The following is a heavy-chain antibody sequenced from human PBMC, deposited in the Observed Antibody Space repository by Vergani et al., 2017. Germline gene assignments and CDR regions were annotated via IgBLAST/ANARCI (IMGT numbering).Heavy chain of an antibody. V-gene: IGHV3-30*18. CDR1: GFTFSSYG. CDR2: ISYDGSNK. CDR3: AKSLFSAAST. D-gene: IGHD5/OR15-5a*01. J-gene: IGHJ4*02. Sequence: VQLLESGGGLVQPGGSLRLSCAASGFTFSSYGMHWVRQAPGKGLEWVAVISYDGSNKYYADSVKGRFTISRDNSKNTLYLQMNSLRAEDTAVYYCAKSLFSAASTWGQGTLVTVSS.